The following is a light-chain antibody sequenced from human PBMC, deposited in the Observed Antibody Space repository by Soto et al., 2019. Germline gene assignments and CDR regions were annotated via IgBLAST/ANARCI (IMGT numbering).Light chain of an antibody. Sequence: IRMKQSACSLSAYVRDRVTITCRASQSISRYLNWYQQRPGKAPKFLIYAASTLQRGVPSRFSGSGFGTEFTLTISSLQPEDFATYYCQHFTNYPQTFGQGTKADI. J-gene: IGKJ1*01. V-gene: IGKV1-39*01. CDR2: AAS. CDR1: QSISRY. CDR3: QHFTNYPQT.